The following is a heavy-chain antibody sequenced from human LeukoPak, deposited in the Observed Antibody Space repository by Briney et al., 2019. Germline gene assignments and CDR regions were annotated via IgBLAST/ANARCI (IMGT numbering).Heavy chain of an antibody. Sequence: GGSLRLSCAASGIPFSNYSLTWVRQAPGKGLVWVSSISGSSRYIHYSDSVRGRFSISRDNAKNSVYLQMDSLTADDTAVYYCARVNSALVVSSEGSWAGPLGFDHWGQGILVIVSS. CDR2: ISGSSRYI. CDR1: GIPFSNYS. V-gene: IGHV3-21*06. D-gene: IGHD3-22*01. CDR3: ARVNSALVVSSEGSWAGPLGFDH. J-gene: IGHJ4*02.